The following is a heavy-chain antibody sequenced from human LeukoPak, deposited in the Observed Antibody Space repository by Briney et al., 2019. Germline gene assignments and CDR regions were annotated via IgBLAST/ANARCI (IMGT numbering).Heavy chain of an antibody. CDR3: ASVYILTGRVIFDY. J-gene: IGHJ4*02. V-gene: IGHV3-11*01. Sequence: SGGSLRLSCAASGFTFSDYYMSWIRQAPGKGLEWVSYISSSGSTIYYADSVKGRFTISRDNAKNSLYLQMNSLRAEDTAVYYCASVYILTGRVIFDYWGQGTLVTVSS. CDR2: ISSSGSTI. D-gene: IGHD3-9*01. CDR1: GFTFSDYY.